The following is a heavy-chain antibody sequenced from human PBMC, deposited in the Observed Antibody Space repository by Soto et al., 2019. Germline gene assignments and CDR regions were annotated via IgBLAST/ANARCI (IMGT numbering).Heavy chain of an antibody. J-gene: IGHJ4*02. V-gene: IGHV1-2*02. CDR2: INPNSGGT. CDR3: ARDYTMGATHYYFDY. D-gene: IGHD1-26*01. CDR1: GYTFTGYY. Sequence: ASVKVSCKASGYTFTGYYMHWVRQAPGQGLEWMGWINPNSGGTNYAQKFQGRVTMTRDTSISTAYMELSRLRSDDTAVYYCARDYTMGATHYYFDYWGQGTLVTVSS.